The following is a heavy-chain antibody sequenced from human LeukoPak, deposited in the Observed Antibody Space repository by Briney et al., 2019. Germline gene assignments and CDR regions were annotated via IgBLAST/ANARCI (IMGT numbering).Heavy chain of an antibody. CDR3: ARQRDYADYLDAFDV. Sequence: SETLSLTCTVSGGSIGSAGHFWSWIRQHPGKGLEWIGYIYYSGSAYYNPSLKSRVSISLDTSRNQFSLQLSSVTAADTAIYYCARQRDYADYLDAFDVWGQGTMVTVSS. D-gene: IGHD4-17*01. CDR2: IYYSGSA. J-gene: IGHJ3*01. CDR1: GGSIGSAGHF. V-gene: IGHV4-31*03.